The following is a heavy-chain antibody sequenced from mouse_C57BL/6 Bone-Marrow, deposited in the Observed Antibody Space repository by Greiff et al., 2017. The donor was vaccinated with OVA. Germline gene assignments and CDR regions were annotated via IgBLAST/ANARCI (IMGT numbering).Heavy chain of an antibody. CDR1: GYAFSKYW. CDR2: IYPGDDDT. Sequence: VQLQQSGAELVRPGSSVKISCTASGYAFSKYWMNWVKQRPGQGLEWIGQIYPGDDDTNYSGQLKRKATLTADRSPSNHYMQLTRLTSEDSAVYFCAKKSGDALDYWGQGTSVTVSS. V-gene: IGHV1-80*01. CDR3: AKKSGDALDY. J-gene: IGHJ4*01.